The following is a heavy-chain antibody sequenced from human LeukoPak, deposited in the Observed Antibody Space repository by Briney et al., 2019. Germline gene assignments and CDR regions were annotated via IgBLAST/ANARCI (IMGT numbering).Heavy chain of an antibody. CDR2: IYYSGST. CDR1: TDSISSYY. D-gene: IGHD3-22*01. V-gene: IGHV4-59*08. Sequence: SETLFLTCSVSTDSISSYYWSWIRQPPGKGLEWIGYIYYSGSTNYNPSLKSRVTISVDTSKNQFSLKLSSVTAADTAVYYCARLANYFDSSGYDYHFDYWGQGTLVTVSS. CDR3: ARLANYFDSSGYDYHFDY. J-gene: IGHJ4*02.